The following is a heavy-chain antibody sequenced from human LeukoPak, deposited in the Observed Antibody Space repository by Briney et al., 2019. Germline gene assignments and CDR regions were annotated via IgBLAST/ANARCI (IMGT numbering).Heavy chain of an antibody. J-gene: IGHJ4*02. CDR2: ISGSGEST. D-gene: IGHD7-27*01. Sequence: TEGSLRLSCAAPGFTFSSYAMTWVRQAPGKGLEWVSEISGSGESTYYGDSVKGRFTISRDNSKNTLYLQMNSLRAGDTAIYYCAREHWDFDYWGQGTLVTVSS. CDR1: GFTFSSYA. CDR3: AREHWDFDY. V-gene: IGHV3-23*01.